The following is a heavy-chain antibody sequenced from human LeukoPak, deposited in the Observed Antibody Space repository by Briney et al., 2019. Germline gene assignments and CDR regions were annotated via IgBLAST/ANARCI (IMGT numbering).Heavy chain of an antibody. Sequence: GASLRLSCAASGFTFSSYAMSWVRQAPGKGLEWVSGISRSGGSTYYADSVKGRFTISRDNSKNTLYLQMNSLRAEDTAVYYCAKDPELRYFDWSPFYYFDYWGPGTLVTVSS. CDR3: AKDPELRYFDWSPFYYFDY. V-gene: IGHV3-23*01. D-gene: IGHD3-9*01. CDR1: GFTFSSYA. CDR2: ISRSGGST. J-gene: IGHJ4*02.